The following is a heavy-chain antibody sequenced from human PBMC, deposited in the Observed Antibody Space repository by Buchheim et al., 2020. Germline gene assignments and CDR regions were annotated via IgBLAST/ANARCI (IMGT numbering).Heavy chain of an antibody. CDR2: IYYSGST. J-gene: IGHJ6*02. Sequence: QVQLQESGPGLVKPSETLSLTCTVSGGSVSSGSYYWSWIRQPPGKGLEWIGYIYYSGSTNYNPSLKSRVTISVDTSKNQFSLKLSSVTAADTAVYYCAREYDILTGYHGPKSTKYGMDVWGQGTT. V-gene: IGHV4-61*01. CDR3: AREYDILTGYHGPKSTKYGMDV. D-gene: IGHD3-9*01. CDR1: GGSVSSGSYY.